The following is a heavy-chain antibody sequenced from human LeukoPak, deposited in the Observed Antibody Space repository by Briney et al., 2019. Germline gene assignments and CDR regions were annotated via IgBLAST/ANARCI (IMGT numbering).Heavy chain of an antibody. J-gene: IGHJ4*02. CDR1: GFTFDDYA. V-gene: IGHV3-9*03. CDR3: AKDLYRGEDTAMVTFDY. CDR2: ISWNSGTI. Sequence: GGSLRLXCAASGFTFDDYAMHWVRQAPGKGLEWVSSISWNSGTIGYADSVKGRFTISRDNAKNSLYLQMNSLRAEDMALYYCAKDLYRGEDTAMVTFDYWGQGTLVTVSS. D-gene: IGHD5-18*01.